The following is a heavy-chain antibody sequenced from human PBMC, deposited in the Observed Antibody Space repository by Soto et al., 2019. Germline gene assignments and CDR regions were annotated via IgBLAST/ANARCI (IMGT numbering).Heavy chain of an antibody. Sequence: LRLSCAASGFTFSNYWMSSVRQAPGKGLEWGANIKQDGSEKSYVESFTGRFTISRDNAKNSLYLKMSGLKAEDTAVYYRARDQARGGLRQSTYGMEVWGQGTTVT. CDR1: GFTFSNYW. J-gene: IGHJ6*02. D-gene: IGHD5-12*01. CDR3: ARDQARGGLRQSTYGMEV. V-gene: IGHV3-7*03. CDR2: IKQDGSEK.